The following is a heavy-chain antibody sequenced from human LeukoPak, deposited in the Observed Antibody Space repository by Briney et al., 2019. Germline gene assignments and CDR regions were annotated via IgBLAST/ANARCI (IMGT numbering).Heavy chain of an antibody. CDR2: IIPILGIA. CDR1: GGTFSSYA. J-gene: IGHJ4*02. Sequence: GASVKVSFTATGGTFSSYAISWVRQAPGQGLEWMGRIIPILGIANYAQKFQGRVTITADKSTSTAYMELSSLRSEDTAVYYCARVRGSSLYYYDSSGYNCDYWGQGTLVTVPS. D-gene: IGHD3-22*01. V-gene: IGHV1-69*04. CDR3: ARVRGSSLYYYDSSGYNCDY.